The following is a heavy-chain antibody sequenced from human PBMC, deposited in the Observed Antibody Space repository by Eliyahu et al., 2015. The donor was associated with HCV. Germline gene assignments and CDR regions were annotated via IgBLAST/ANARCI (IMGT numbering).Heavy chain of an antibody. J-gene: IGHJ4*02. V-gene: IGHV3-74*01. CDR2: INSDGGIT. Sequence: EVQLVESGXGLVQPGGSLRLTXAASGFTFSSSWMPWVRQVPGKGLVWVSRINSDGGITSYADSVKGRFTISRDNAKNTLYLQMNSLRAEDSAVYYCASEIRLGYWGQGTLVTVSS. CDR1: GFTFSSSW. CDR3: ASEIRLGY.